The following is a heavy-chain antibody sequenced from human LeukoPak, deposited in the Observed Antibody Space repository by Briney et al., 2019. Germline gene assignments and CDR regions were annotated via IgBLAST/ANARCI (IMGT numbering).Heavy chain of an antibody. D-gene: IGHD3-22*01. J-gene: IGHJ4*02. V-gene: IGHV4-34*01. CDR1: GGSFSGYY. CDR2: INHSGST. Sequence: SETLSLTCAVYGGSFSGYYWSWIRQPPGKGLEWIGEINHSGSTNYNPSLKSRVTISVDTSKNQFSLKLSSVTAADTAVYYCARDRSHDSSGYPFDYWGQGTLVTVSS. CDR3: ARDRSHDSSGYPFDY.